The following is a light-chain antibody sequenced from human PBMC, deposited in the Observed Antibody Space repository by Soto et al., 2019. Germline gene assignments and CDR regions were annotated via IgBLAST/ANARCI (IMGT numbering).Light chain of an antibody. CDR3: TSYTINTALV. Sequence: QSVLTQPASVSGSPGQSITISCTGTSSDTGSHKVVSWYQQHPGKAPKLIIYEGSRRPSGISNRFSGSKSGNTASLTISRLQAEDKADYHCTSYTINTALVFGTGTKVTVL. V-gene: IGLV2-14*02. CDR2: EGS. J-gene: IGLJ1*01. CDR1: SSDTGSHKV.